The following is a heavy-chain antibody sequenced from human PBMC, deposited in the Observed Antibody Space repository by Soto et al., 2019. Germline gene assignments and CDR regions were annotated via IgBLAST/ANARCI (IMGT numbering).Heavy chain of an antibody. CDR3: AKDRGIAARTANFDY. CDR1: GFTFDDYA. V-gene: IGHV3-9*01. Sequence: PGGSLRLSCAASGFTFDDYAMHWVRQAPGKGLEWVSGISWNSGSIGYADSVKGRFTISRDNAKNSLYLQMNSLRAEDTALYYCAKDRGIAARTANFDYWGQGALVTV. CDR2: ISWNSGSI. D-gene: IGHD6-6*01. J-gene: IGHJ4*02.